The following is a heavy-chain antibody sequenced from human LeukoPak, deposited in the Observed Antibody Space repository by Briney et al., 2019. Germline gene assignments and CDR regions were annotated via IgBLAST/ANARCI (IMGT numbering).Heavy chain of an antibody. CDR2: ISAYNGNT. CDR1: GYTFTSYG. D-gene: IGHD3-16*01. Sequence: ASVKVSCEASGYTFTSYGISWVRQAPGQGLEWMGWISAYNGNTNYAQKLQGRVTMTTDTSTSTAYMELRSLRSDDTAVYYCARDRGGVDYYYYGMDVWGQGTTVTVSS. CDR3: ARDRGGVDYYYYGMDV. J-gene: IGHJ6*02. V-gene: IGHV1-18*01.